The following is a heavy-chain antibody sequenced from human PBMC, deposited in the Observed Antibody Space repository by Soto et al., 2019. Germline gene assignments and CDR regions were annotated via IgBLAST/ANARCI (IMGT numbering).Heavy chain of an antibody. CDR1: GFTFSMFS. D-gene: IGHD4-17*01. CDR3: VHPRSTVQIPPT. J-gene: IGHJ5*02. Sequence: WGSLRLSCSASGFTFSMFSMHWVRQAPGKGLEYVSGISSNGDSTYYADSVKGRFTISRDNSRNTLYLQMSSLRAVDTAVYYCVHPRSTVQIPPTWGQGTLVTVSS. CDR2: ISSNGDST. V-gene: IGHV3-64D*06.